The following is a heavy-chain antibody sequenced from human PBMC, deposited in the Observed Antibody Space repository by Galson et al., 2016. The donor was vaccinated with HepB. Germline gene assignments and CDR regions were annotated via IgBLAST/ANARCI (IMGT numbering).Heavy chain of an antibody. J-gene: IGHJ4*02. CDR3: AKTHSYYYGSGSSYYFDY. Sequence: SLRLSCAASGVICSTCGTAWVRQAPGRGLEWVSSISGDGIKTHYADSVKGRFIISRENSKNTLYLQMNSLRAEDTAVYYCAKTHSYYYGSGSSYYFDYWGQGTLVTVSS. V-gene: IGHV3-23*01. CDR1: GVICSTCG. D-gene: IGHD3-10*01. CDR2: ISGDGIKT.